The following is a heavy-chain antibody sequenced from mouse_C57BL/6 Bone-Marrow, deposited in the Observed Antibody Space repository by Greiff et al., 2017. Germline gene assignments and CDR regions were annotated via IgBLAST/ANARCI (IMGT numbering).Heavy chain of an antibody. CDR1: GFTFSSYT. V-gene: IGHV5-9*01. Sequence: EVKLMESGGGLVKPGGSLKLSCAASGFTFSSYTMSWVRQTPEKRLEWVATISGGGGNTYYPDSVKGRFTISRDNAKNTLYLQLSSLRSEDTALYYCASLDSSGYVGWFAYWGQGTLVTVSA. D-gene: IGHD3-2*02. CDR3: ASLDSSGYVGWFAY. CDR2: ISGGGGNT. J-gene: IGHJ3*01.